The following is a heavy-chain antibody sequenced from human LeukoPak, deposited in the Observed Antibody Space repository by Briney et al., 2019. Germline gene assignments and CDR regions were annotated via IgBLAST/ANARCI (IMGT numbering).Heavy chain of an antibody. D-gene: IGHD1-26*01. CDR2: IYSGGST. J-gene: IGHJ6*02. CDR1: GFTFSSYS. CDR3: ASFGGATQYYYYYGMDV. V-gene: IGHV3-53*01. Sequence: GGSLRLSCAASGFTFSSYSMSWVRQAPGKGLEWVSVIYSGGSTYYADSVKGRFTISRDNSKNTLYLQMNSLRAEDTAVYYCASFGGATQYYYYYGMDVWGQGTTVTVSS.